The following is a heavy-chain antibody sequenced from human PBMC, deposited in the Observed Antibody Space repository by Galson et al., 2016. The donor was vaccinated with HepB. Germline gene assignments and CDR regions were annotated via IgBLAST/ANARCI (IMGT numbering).Heavy chain of an antibody. J-gene: IGHJ3*02. Sequence: SVKVSCKASGYTFSNYAIHWVRQAPGQRLEWMAWINAGIGSKKHAQKFQGRVPITRDTSATTAYMELSNLRSEDTAIYYCARDVSARRGFDIWGQGTKVTVTS. CDR1: GYTFSNYA. D-gene: IGHD3-10*01. CDR2: INAGIGSK. CDR3: ARDVSARRGFDI. V-gene: IGHV1-3*01.